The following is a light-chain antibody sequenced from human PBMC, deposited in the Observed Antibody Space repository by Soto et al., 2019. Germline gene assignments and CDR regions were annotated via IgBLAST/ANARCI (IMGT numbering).Light chain of an antibody. J-gene: IGLJ3*02. CDR3: ASYTSSSTSVM. CDR2: EVS. CDR1: SSDVGGYKY. Sequence: QSALTQPASVSGSPGQPITISCTGTSSDVGGYKYVSWYQQHPDKAPKLIIFEVSNRPSGISSRFSGSKSGNTASLTISGLQAEDEADYYCASYTSSSTSVMFGRGTKVTVL. V-gene: IGLV2-14*01.